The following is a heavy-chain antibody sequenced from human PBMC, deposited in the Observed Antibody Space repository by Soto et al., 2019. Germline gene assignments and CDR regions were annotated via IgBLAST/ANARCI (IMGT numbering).Heavy chain of an antibody. CDR1: DGSFSGYY. Sequence: QVQLQQWGAGLLKPSETLSLTCAVYDGSFSGYYWSWIRQPPGKGLEWIGEINHSGGTNYNPSLKSRVTXXVXTXXNQFPLKLSSVTAADTAVYYCARNYGSGSYRTIDYWGQGTLVTVSS. CDR2: INHSGGT. D-gene: IGHD3-10*01. J-gene: IGHJ4*02. CDR3: ARNYGSGSYRTIDY. V-gene: IGHV4-34*01.